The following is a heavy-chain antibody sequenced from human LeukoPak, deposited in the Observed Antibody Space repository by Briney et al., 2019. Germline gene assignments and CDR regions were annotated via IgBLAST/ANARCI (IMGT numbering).Heavy chain of an antibody. Sequence: SETLSLTCAVYGGSFSGYYWSWIRQPPGKGLEWIGEINHSGGTNYNPSLKSRVTISVDTSKNQFSLKLSSVTAADTAVYYCARGRGYSYGRAPHNWFDPWGQGTLVTVSS. V-gene: IGHV4-34*01. CDR2: INHSGGT. D-gene: IGHD5-18*01. CDR3: ARGRGYSYGRAPHNWFDP. J-gene: IGHJ5*02. CDR1: GGSFSGYY.